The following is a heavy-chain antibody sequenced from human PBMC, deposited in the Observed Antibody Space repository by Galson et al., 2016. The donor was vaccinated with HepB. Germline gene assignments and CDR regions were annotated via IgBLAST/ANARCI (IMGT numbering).Heavy chain of an antibody. CDR3: AADSTGFYGRGHLGYYSALDV. J-gene: IGHJ6*02. D-gene: IGHD2-8*02. CDR1: GGSISNTLYY. CDR2: VYSTGDS. V-gene: IGHV4-39*02. Sequence: SETLSLTCTVSGGSISNTLYYWGWIRRPPGKGPEWIASVYSTGDSYYNPSLSSRVTISVDTTINQFSLKVTSVTASDTAVYYCAADSTGFYGRGHLGYYSALDVWGPGTSVTVSS.